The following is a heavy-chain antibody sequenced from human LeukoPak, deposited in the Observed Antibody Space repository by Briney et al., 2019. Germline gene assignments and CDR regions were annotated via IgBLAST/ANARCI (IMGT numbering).Heavy chain of an antibody. Sequence: SETLSLTCTVSGGSISSYYWSWIRQPPGKGLEWIGYIYYSGSTNYNPSLKSRVTISVDTSKNQFSLKLSSVTAADTAVYYCARFIVATNANFDYWGQGTLVTVSP. CDR3: ARFIVATNANFDY. CDR1: GGSISSYY. V-gene: IGHV4-59*01. J-gene: IGHJ4*02. CDR2: IYYSGST. D-gene: IGHD5-12*01.